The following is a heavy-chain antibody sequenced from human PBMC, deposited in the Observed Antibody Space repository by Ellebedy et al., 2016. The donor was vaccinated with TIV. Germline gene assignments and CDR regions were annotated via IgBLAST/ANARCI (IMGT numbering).Heavy chain of an antibody. J-gene: IGHJ4*02. V-gene: IGHV3-11*01. CDR2: ISSSGSTI. D-gene: IGHD1-26*01. CDR1: GFTFSDYY. CDR3: ARDRGGSYSPVDY. Sequence: GESLKISXAASGFTFSDYYMIWIRQAPGKGLEWVSYISSSGSTIYYADSVKGLFTISRDNAKNSLYLQMNSLRAEDTAVYYCARDRGGSYSPVDYWGQGTLVTVSS.